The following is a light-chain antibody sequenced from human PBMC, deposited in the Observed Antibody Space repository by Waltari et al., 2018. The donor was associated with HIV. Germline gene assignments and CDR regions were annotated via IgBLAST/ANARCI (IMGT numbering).Light chain of an antibody. CDR2: GAS. J-gene: IGKJ5*01. Sequence: EIVLTQSPLTLSLSQGERATLSCRASQSVSSYLAWYQHKPGQAPRLLIYGASIRATGIPARFSGSGSGTDFTLTISSLEPGDFGVYYCQQRGNLPSTFGQGTRLEIK. CDR1: QSVSSY. V-gene: IGKV3-11*01. CDR3: QQRGNLPST.